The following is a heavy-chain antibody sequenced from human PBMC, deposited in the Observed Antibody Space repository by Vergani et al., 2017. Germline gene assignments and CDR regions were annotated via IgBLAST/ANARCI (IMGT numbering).Heavy chain of an antibody. CDR1: GFSFSSYG. CDR2: IWYDGSKT. V-gene: IGHV3-33*01. CDR3: ASKEAAAGSPYYYHYMDV. D-gene: IGHD6-13*01. J-gene: IGHJ6*03. Sequence: QVQLVESGGGVVQPGRSLRLSCAASGFSFSSYGMHWVRQAPGKGLEWVAAIWYDGSKTYYADSVKGRFTISRDNSKDTLFLQMNSLRPEDTAVYYCASKEAAAGSPYYYHYMDVWGIGTTVTVSS.